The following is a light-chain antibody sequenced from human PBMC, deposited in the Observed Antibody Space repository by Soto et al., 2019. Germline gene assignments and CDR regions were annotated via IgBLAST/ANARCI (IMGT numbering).Light chain of an antibody. CDR1: SSNIGSNY. CDR3: AAWDDSLSGVV. J-gene: IGLJ3*02. V-gene: IGLV1-47*01. CDR2: RNN. Sequence: QLVLTQPPSASGTPGQRVTISCSGSSSNIGSNYVYWYQQLPGPAPKLLIYRNNQRPSGVPDRFSGSKSGTSVSLAISGLRSEDEADYYCAAWDDSLSGVVFGGGTKVTVL.